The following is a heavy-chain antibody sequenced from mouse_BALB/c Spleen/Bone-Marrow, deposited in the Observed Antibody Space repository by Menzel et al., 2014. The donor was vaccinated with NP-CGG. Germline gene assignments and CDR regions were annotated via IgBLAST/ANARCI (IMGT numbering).Heavy chain of an antibody. Sequence: EVKLQESGAELVKPGASVKLSCTASGFNIKDTYMHWVKQRPEQGLEWIGRIDPANGNTKYGPKFQGKATITADTSSNTAYLQLSSLTSEDTAVYYCANYYYGSSLFAYWGQGTLVTVSA. J-gene: IGHJ3*01. CDR3: ANYYYGSSLFAY. D-gene: IGHD1-1*01. CDR1: GFNIKDTY. CDR2: IDPANGNT. V-gene: IGHV14-3*02.